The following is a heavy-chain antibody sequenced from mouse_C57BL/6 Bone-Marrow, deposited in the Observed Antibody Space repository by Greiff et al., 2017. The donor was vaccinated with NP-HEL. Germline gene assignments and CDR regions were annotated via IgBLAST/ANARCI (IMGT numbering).Heavy chain of an antibody. Sequence: EVKLVESGGGLVKPGGSLKLSCAASGFTFSSYAMSWVRQTPEKRLEWVATISDGGSYTYYPDNVKGRFTISRDNAKNNLYLQMSHLKSEDTAMYYCARDRGYYGSRNLDSWGQGTTLTVSA. CDR3: ARDRGYYGSRNLDS. D-gene: IGHD1-1*01. V-gene: IGHV5-4*01. J-gene: IGHJ2*01. CDR2: ISDGGSYT. CDR1: GFTFSSYA.